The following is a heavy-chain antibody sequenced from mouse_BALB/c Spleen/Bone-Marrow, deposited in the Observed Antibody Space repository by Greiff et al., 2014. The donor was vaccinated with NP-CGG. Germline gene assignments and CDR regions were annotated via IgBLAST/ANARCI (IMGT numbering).Heavy chain of an antibody. CDR3: ARQGDGYYDY. J-gene: IGHJ2*01. V-gene: IGHV5-9-3*01. Sequence: EVNVVESGGNLVKPGGSLKLSCAASGFTFSSYAMSWVRQTPEKRLEWVATIRSGGSYTYYPDSVKGRFTISRDNAKSTLYLQMRSLRSEDTAMYYCARQGDGYYDYWGQGTTLTFSS. D-gene: IGHD2-3*01. CDR2: IRSGGSYT. CDR1: GFTFSSYA.